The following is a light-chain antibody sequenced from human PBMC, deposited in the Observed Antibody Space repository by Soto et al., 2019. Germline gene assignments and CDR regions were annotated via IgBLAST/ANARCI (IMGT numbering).Light chain of an antibody. CDR1: NIGTKR. CDR3: QVWDGASDRRV. J-gene: IGLJ3*02. V-gene: IGLV3-21*02. CDR2: GDS. Sequence: SYELTQPPSVSVAPGQTARITCGGNNIGTKRVHWYQQKPGQAPLLVVYGDSDWPSGIPERFSGSSSGNTATLTISRVEAGDEADYYCQVWDGASDRRVFGGGTKLTVL.